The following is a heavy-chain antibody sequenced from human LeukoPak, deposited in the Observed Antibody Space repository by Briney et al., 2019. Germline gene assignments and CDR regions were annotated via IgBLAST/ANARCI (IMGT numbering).Heavy chain of an antibody. CDR2: MNPNSGNT. D-gene: IGHD2-15*01. J-gene: IGHJ5*02. CDR3: ARLAAKGEAWFDP. V-gene: IGHV1-8*03. Sequence: ASVKVSCKASGYTFTSYDINWVRQATGQGLEWMGWMNPNSGNTGYAQKFQGRVTITRNTSISTAYMELSSLRSEDTAVYYCARLAAKGEAWFDPWAREPWSPSPQ. CDR1: GYTFTSYD.